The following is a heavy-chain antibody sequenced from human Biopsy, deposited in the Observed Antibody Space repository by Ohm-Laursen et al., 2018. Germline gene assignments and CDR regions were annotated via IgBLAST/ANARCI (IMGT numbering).Heavy chain of an antibody. CDR2: INPSRSSM. Sequence: SLRLSCAASGISFSRSAMNWVRQAPGKGLEWVSTINPSRSSMSYADSVKGRFAISRDNSNNSLYLQMNSLKAEDTAVYYCARDPNWGSGYWGQGTLVTVSS. J-gene: IGHJ4*02. CDR1: GISFSRSA. CDR3: ARDPNWGSGY. D-gene: IGHD7-27*01. V-gene: IGHV3-21*01.